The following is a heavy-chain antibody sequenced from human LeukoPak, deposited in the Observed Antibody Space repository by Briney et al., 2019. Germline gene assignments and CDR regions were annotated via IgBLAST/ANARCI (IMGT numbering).Heavy chain of an antibody. J-gene: IGHJ4*02. CDR3: ARTIFGVANYFDY. V-gene: IGHV4-30-4*01. CDR1: GGSISSGDYY. CDR2: IYYSGST. D-gene: IGHD3-3*02. Sequence: SETLSLTCPVSGGSISSGDYYWSWIRQPPGKGLEWIGYIYYSGSTYYNPSLKSRATISADTSKNQFSLKLSSVTAADTAVYYCARTIFGVANYFDYWGQGTLVAVSS.